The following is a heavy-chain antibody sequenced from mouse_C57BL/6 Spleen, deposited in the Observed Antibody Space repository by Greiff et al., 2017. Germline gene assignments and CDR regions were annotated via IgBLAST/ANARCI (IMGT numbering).Heavy chain of an antibody. J-gene: IGHJ2*01. CDR1: GYTFTSYT. CDR2: INPSSCYT. D-gene: IGHD1-1*01. CDR3: AREGGRGSYFDS. Sequence: VQLQQSGAELARPGASVKMSCKASGYTFTSYTMHWVKQRPGQGLEWIGYINPSSCYTKYNQKFKDKATLTADKSYSTAYMQLSSLTSEDSAVYYCAREGGRGSYFDSWGQGTTLTVAS. V-gene: IGHV1-4*01.